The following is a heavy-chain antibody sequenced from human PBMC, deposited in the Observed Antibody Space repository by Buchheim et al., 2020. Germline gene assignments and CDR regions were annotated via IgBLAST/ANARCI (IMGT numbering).Heavy chain of an antibody. V-gene: IGHV3-23*01. CDR3: AKGRNSSGWRSQES. Sequence: EVQLLESGGGLVQPGGSLRLSCAASGFTFSISAMSWVRQAPGKGLEWVSTISGSGGSTYYADSVKGRFTISRDNSKNTLYMQMNSLRAEDTAVYYCAKGRNSSGWRSQESWGQGTL. CDR1: GFTFSISA. J-gene: IGHJ5*02. D-gene: IGHD6-19*01. CDR2: ISGSGGST.